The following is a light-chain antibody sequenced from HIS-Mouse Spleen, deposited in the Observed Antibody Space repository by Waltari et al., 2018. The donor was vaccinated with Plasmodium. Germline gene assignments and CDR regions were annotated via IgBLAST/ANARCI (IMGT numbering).Light chain of an antibody. V-gene: IGLV4-69*01. CDR2: LNSDGSH. Sequence: QLVLTQSPSASASLGASVKLTCTLSSGPSSYAIAWHPQQPEKGPRSLMKLNSDGSHSKGDGIPDRFSGSSSGAERYLTISSLQSEDEADYYCQTWGTGMGVFGGGTKLTVL. J-gene: IGLJ2*01. CDR3: QTWGTGMGV. CDR1: SGPSSYA.